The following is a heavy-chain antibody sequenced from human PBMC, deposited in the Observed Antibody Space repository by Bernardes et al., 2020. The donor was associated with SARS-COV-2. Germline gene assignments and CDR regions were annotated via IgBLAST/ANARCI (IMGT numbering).Heavy chain of an antibody. CDR2: IYWDDDK. V-gene: IGHV2-5*02. CDR1: GFSLSTIGVG. D-gene: IGHD1-1*01. CDR3: AHRRGYTTGTTGLHFDY. J-gene: IGHJ4*02. Sequence: SGPTLVKPTQTLTLTCTFSGFSLSTIGVGVGWIRQPPGKALEWLALIYWDDDKRYSPSLKSRLTITKDTSKNQVVLTMTNMDPVDTATYYCAHRRGYTTGTTGLHFDYWGQGTLVTVSS.